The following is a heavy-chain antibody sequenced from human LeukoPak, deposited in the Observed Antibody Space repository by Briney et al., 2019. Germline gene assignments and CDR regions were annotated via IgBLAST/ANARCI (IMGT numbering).Heavy chain of an antibody. CDR1: GFTFSSYW. CDR2: IKQDGSEK. Sequence: GGSLRLSCAASGFTFSSYWMSWVRQAPGRGLEWVANIKQDGSEKYYVDSVKGRFTISRDNAKNSLYLHMNSLRAEDTAVYYCARVFLRWSDDAFDIWGQGTMVTVSS. V-gene: IGHV3-7*04. J-gene: IGHJ3*02. D-gene: IGHD4-23*01. CDR3: ARVFLRWSDDAFDI.